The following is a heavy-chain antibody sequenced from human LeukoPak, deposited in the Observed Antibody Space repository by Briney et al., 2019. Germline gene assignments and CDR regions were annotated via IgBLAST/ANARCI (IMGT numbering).Heavy chain of an antibody. Sequence: SETLSLTCTVSGGSISSSSYYWGWIRQPPGKGLEWIGSIYYSGSTYYNPSLKSRVTISVDTSKNQFSLKLSSVTAADTAVYYCARHRIGGSGSLDYWGQGTLVTVSS. V-gene: IGHV4-39*01. CDR1: GGSISSSSYY. D-gene: IGHD6-19*01. CDR2: IYYSGST. CDR3: ARHRIGGSGSLDY. J-gene: IGHJ4*02.